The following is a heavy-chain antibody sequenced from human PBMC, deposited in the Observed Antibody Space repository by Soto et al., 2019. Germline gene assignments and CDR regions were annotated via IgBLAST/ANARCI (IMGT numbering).Heavy chain of an antibody. CDR3: ALPPPRPAYCSGGSCYDNDAFDI. CDR1: GGTFSSYT. D-gene: IGHD2-15*01. CDR2: IIPILGIA. J-gene: IGHJ3*02. V-gene: IGHV1-69*02. Sequence: SVKVSCKASGGTFSSYTISWVRQAPGQGLEWMGRIIPILGIANYARKFQGRVTITADKSTSTAYMELSSQRSEDTAVYHCALPPPRPAYCSGGSCYDNDAFDIWGQGTMVTVSS.